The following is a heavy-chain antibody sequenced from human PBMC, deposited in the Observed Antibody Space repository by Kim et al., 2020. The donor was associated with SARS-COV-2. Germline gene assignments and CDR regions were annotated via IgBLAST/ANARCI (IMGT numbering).Heavy chain of an antibody. V-gene: IGHV6-1*01. D-gene: IGHD3-3*01. CDR2: TYYRSKWYN. J-gene: IGHJ4*02. CDR1: GDSVSSNSAA. Sequence: SQTLSLTCAISGDSVSSNSAAWNWIRQSPSRGLEWLGRTYYRSKWYNDYAVSVKSRITINPDTSKNQFSLQLNSVTPEDTAVYYCARDGDIGGITIFGVVMNNFDYWGQGTLVTVSS. CDR3: ARDGDIGGITIFGVVMNNFDY.